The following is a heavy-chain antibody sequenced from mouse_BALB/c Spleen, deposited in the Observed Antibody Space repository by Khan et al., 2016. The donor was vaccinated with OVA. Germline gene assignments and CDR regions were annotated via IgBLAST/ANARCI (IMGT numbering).Heavy chain of an antibody. CDR2: INTGGYT. D-gene: IGHD1-1*01. Sequence: EVELVESGGDFVRPGGSLKLSCAASGFTFSTYGMSWVRQTPDKRLEWVATINTGGYTYYPDTVKGRFTISRDNAKNTLYLQLSSLKSEDTAIYYCARLAYYYNSEGFAYWGRGTLVTVSA. CDR1: GFTFSTYG. V-gene: IGHV5-6*01. J-gene: IGHJ3*01. CDR3: ARLAYYYNSEGFAY.